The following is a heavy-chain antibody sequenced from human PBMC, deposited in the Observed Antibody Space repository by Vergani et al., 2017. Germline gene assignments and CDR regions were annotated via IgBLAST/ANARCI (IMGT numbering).Heavy chain of an antibody. CDR3: ARGSPGSTEYDY. Sequence: QVQLVQSGAEVKKPGASVKVSCKASGYTFTSYDINWVRQATGKGLEWMGWMNPNSGNTCYAQKLQGRFTMTRNTSISTAYMELSSLRSEDTAVYYCARGSPGSTEYDYWGQGTLVTVSS. CDR2: MNPNSGNT. V-gene: IGHV1-8*01. CDR1: GYTFTSYD. D-gene: IGHD2/OR15-2a*01. J-gene: IGHJ4*02.